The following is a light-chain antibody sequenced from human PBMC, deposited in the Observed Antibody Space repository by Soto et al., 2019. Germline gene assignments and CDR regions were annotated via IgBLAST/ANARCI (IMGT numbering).Light chain of an antibody. CDR1: QSVSNN. CDR3: QQYDNWPPLT. V-gene: IGKV3-15*01. Sequence: EIVLTQSPGTLSLSPGERATLSCRASQSVSNNLAWYQQKPGQPPRLLIYGASNRAAGVAARFSGSGSGTEFTLTITSLQSEDFAVYYCQQYDNWPPLTFGGGTRVDIK. J-gene: IGKJ4*01. CDR2: GAS.